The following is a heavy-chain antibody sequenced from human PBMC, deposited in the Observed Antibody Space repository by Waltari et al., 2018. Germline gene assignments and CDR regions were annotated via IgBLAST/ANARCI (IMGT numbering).Heavy chain of an antibody. Sequence: QLQLQESGPGLVKPSETLSLTCTVSGGSISSSSYYWGWIRQPPGKGLEWIGSIYYSGSTYYNPSLKSRVTISVDTSKNQFSLKLSSVTAADTAVYYCARHPATPPLFVFPRIYYYYMDVWGKGTTVTVSS. D-gene: IGHD6-6*01. CDR3: ARHPATPPLFVFPRIYYYYMDV. V-gene: IGHV4-39*01. CDR1: GGSISSSSYY. J-gene: IGHJ6*03. CDR2: IYYSGST.